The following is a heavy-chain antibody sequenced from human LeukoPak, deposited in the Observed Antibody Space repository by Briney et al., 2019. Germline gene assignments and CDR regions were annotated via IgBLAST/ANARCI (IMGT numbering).Heavy chain of an antibody. CDR1: GFTFSSYA. V-gene: IGHV3-23*01. CDR2: ISGSGGST. CDR3: AKDRTDIAAARLDAFDI. D-gene: IGHD6-13*01. Sequence: GGSLRLSCAASGFTFSSYAMSWVRQAPGKGLEWVSAISGSGGSTYYADSVKGRFAISRDNSKNTLYLQMNSLRAEDTAVYYCAKDRTDIAAARLDAFDIWGQGTMVTVSS. J-gene: IGHJ3*02.